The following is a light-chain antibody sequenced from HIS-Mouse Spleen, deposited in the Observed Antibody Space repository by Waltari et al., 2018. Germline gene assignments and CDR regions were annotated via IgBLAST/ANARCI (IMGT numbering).Light chain of an antibody. CDR1: SSDVGGYNY. CDR3: CSYAGSSTVV. Sequence: QSALTQPRSVSGSPGPSVTLSSTGTSSDVGGYNYVSWYQQHPGKAPKLMIYDVSKRPSGVPDRFSGSKSGNTASLTISGLQAEDEADYYCCSYAGSSTVVFGGGTKLTVL. V-gene: IGLV2-11*01. J-gene: IGLJ2*01. CDR2: DVS.